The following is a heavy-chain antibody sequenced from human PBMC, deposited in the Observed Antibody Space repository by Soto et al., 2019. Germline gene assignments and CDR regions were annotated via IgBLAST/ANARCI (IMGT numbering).Heavy chain of an antibody. J-gene: IGHJ4*02. CDR3: AKAQAGYDFDY. CDR1: GVTFCSYA. D-gene: IGHD5-12*01. V-gene: IGHV3-23*01. CDR2: ISGSGGST. Sequence: GGSLRLSCAASGVTFCSYAMSWVRQAPGKGLEWVSAISGSGGSTYYADSVKGRFTISRDNSKNTLYLQMNSLRAEDTAVYYCAKAQAGYDFDYWGQGTLVTVSS.